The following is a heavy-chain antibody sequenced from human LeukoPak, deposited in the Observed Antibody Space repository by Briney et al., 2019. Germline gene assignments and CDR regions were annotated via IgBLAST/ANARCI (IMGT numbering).Heavy chain of an antibody. CDR2: IYYSGRA. CDR3: ARDYGGWYYFDY. J-gene: IGHJ4*02. Sequence: SETLCLTCTVSGGSISSNSYYWGWIRQPPGKGLEWIGSIYYSGRAYYNPSLKSRVTISVDTSKNQFSLELSSVTAADTALYYCARDYGGWYYFDYWGQGTLVTVSS. CDR1: GGSISSNSYY. D-gene: IGHD6-19*01. V-gene: IGHV4-39*07.